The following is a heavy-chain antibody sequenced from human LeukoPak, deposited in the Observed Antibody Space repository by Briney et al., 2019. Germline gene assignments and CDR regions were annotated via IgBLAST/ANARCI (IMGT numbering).Heavy chain of an antibody. CDR3: AKVALFSGYYPPFDY. V-gene: IGHV3-30*18. D-gene: IGHD3-22*01. Sequence: GGSLRLSCAASGFTFRDYYMHWVRQAPGKGLEWVALISNDGGIKYHGDSVRGRFTPSRDNSENTLFLEMNSLRPEDTAVYYCAKVALFSGYYPPFDYWGQGTLVTVSS. CDR1: GFTFRDYY. CDR2: ISNDGGIK. J-gene: IGHJ4*02.